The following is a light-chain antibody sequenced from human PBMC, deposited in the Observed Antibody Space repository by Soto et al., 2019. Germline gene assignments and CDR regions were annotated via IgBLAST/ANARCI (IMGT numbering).Light chain of an antibody. V-gene: IGLV2-23*02. Sequence: QSALTQPASVSGSPGQSIAISCTGTSSDVGSYDLVSWYQQHPDKAPKLMIYEVTKRPSGVSSRFSGSKSGNTASLTISGLQAEDDADYYCCSSAGGGTYVFGTGTQLTVL. CDR1: SSDVGSYDL. CDR3: CSSAGGGTYV. J-gene: IGLJ1*01. CDR2: EVT.